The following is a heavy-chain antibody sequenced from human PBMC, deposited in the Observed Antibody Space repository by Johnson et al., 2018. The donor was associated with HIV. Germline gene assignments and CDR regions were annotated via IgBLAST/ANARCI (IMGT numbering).Heavy chain of an antibody. CDR2: TRNKANSYTT. J-gene: IGHJ3*02. D-gene: IGHD3-3*01. V-gene: IGHV3-72*01. CDR3: AREPHNFWSTDAFDI. Sequence: EVQLVESGGGLVQPGGSPRLSCAASGFTFSDHYMDWVRQAPGKGLEWVGRTRNKANSYTTEYTASVKGRFTISRDDSKNPLYLQMNSLKTEDTAVYYCAREPHNFWSTDAFDIWGQGTMVTVSS. CDR1: GFTFSDHY.